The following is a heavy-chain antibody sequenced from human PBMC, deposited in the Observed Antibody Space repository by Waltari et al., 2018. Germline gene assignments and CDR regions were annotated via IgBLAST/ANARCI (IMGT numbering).Heavy chain of an antibody. Sequence: EVQLVESGGGLFQPGGSLRLSFVASGFTFSRHWISWLRQAPGKGREWVANRNEDERWTFYADSVKGRFIISRDNAKNSLYLQMNSLRVEDTAYYYCARDMGIYTNYAAYWGQGTLVTVSS. V-gene: IGHV3-7*01. CDR2: RNEDERWT. CDR1: GFTFSRHW. CDR3: ARDMGIYTNYAAY. D-gene: IGHD4-4*01. J-gene: IGHJ4*02.